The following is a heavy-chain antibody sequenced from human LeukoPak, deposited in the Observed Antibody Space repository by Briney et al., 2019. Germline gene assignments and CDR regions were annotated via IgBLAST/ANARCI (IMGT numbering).Heavy chain of an antibody. CDR2: INGDGSST. J-gene: IGHJ4*02. CDR1: GFTLSSYY. CDR3: AQGGSPGALDY. Sequence: GGSLRLSCVASGFTLSSYYMHWVRQVPGKGVVWVSCINGDGSSTKYADSVKGRFTISRDNAKNTLYLQVNSLRAEDTAVYYCAQGGSPGALDYWGRGTLVTVSS. V-gene: IGHV3-74*01. D-gene: IGHD2-15*01.